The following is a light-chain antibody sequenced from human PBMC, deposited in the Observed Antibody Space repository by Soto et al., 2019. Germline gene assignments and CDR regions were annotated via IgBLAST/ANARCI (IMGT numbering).Light chain of an antibody. CDR2: DAS. CDR3: QQRSNWLT. CDR1: QSVSSY. Sequence: EIVLKHSPATLSLSPCERATLSYRASQSVSSYLAWYQQKPGQAPRLLIYDASNRATGIPARFSGSGSGTDFTLTISSLEPEDFAVYYCQQRSNWLTFGGGTKVDI. V-gene: IGKV3-11*01. J-gene: IGKJ4*01.